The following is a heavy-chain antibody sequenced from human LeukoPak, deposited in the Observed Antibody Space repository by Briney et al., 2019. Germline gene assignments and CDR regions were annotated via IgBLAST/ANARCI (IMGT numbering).Heavy chain of an antibody. CDR1: GFTFSSHS. Sequence: GSLRLSCAASGFTFSSHSMNWVRQAPGKGLEWVSSISSSSSYIYYADSVKGRFTISRDNAKNSLYLQMNSLRAEDTAVYYCARAIVATDAFDIWGQGTMVTVSS. CDR2: ISSSSSYI. CDR3: ARAIVATDAFDI. D-gene: IGHD5-12*01. J-gene: IGHJ3*02. V-gene: IGHV3-21*01.